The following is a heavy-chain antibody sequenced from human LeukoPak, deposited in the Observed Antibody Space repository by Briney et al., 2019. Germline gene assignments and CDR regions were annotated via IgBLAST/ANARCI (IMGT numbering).Heavy chain of an antibody. Sequence: PGGSLRLSCAASGFTFSSYAMHWVRQAPGKGLEWVANIKQDGSEKYYVDSVKGRFTISRDNAKNSLYLQMNSLRAEDTAMYYCAREAPGYFDYWGQGTLVTVSS. CDR3: AREAPGYFDY. V-gene: IGHV3-7*01. J-gene: IGHJ4*02. CDR1: GFTFSSYA. CDR2: IKQDGSEK.